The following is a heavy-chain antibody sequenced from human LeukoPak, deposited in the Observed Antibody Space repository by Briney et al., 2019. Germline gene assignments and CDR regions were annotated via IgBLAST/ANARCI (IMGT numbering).Heavy chain of an antibody. J-gene: IGHJ5*02. CDR1: GGSFSTYV. CDR3: ARDQGVAAAGPFAP. Sequence: SVKVSCKASGGSFSTYVFSCVRQAPGQRLEWMGRISPMVGVGDYSQKFQGRVTITADRSTSTVYMELNSLRSDDTAVYYCARDQGVAAAGPFAPWGQGTLVTVSS. V-gene: IGHV1-69*04. CDR2: ISPMVGVG. D-gene: IGHD6-13*01.